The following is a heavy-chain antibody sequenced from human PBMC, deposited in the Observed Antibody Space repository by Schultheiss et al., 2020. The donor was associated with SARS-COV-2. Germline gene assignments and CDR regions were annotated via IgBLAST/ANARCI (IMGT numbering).Heavy chain of an antibody. Sequence: GGSLRLSCAASGFTFSTYAMTWVRQAPGEGLEWVSGISGSGATTYNADSVKGRLTISRDNAKNSLYLQMNSLRAEDTAVYYCARAQVGLYDYWGQGTLVTVSS. J-gene: IGHJ4*02. CDR2: ISGSGATT. CDR3: ARAQVGLYDY. D-gene: IGHD2-2*02. CDR1: GFTFSTYA. V-gene: IGHV3-48*04.